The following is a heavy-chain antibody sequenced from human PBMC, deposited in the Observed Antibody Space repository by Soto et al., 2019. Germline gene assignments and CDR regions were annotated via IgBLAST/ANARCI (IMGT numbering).Heavy chain of an antibody. CDR1: GGSFSGYY. CDR3: ARLYYYDSSGYPYYYYGMEV. V-gene: IGHV4-34*01. D-gene: IGHD3-22*01. CDR2: INHSGST. Sequence: SETLSLTCAVYGGSFSGYYWSLIRQPPGKGLEWIGEINHSGSTNYNPSLKSRVTISVDTSKNQFSLKLSSVTAADTAVYYCARLYYYDSSGYPYYYYGMEVWGEGTTVTVSS. J-gene: IGHJ6*04.